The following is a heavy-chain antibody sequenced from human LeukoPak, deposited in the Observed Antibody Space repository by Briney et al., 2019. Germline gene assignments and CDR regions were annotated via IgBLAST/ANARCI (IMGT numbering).Heavy chain of an antibody. CDR1: GFTFSSYS. CDR3: ARDGVWFGEPLDY. J-gene: IGHJ4*02. D-gene: IGHD3-10*01. V-gene: IGHV3-21*01. Sequence: GGSLRLSCAASGFTFSSYSMNWVRQAPGKGLEWVSSISSSSSYIYYADSVKGRFTISRDNAKNSLYLQMNSLRAEDTAVYYCARDGVWFGEPLDYWGQGTLVTVSS. CDR2: ISSSSSYI.